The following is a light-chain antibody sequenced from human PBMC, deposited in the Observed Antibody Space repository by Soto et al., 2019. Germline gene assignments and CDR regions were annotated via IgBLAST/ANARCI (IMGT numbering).Light chain of an antibody. CDR3: QQFSLYWA. J-gene: IGKJ1*01. CDR2: KAS. CDR1: QTISSW. Sequence: IQMTQAPSTLSVSVGDRVIITCRASQTISSWLAWYQQKPGKAPKLLIYKASTLKSGVPSRFSGSGYGTEFILTISSLQPDDFATYYCQQFSLYWAFGQGTKVDIK. V-gene: IGKV1-5*03.